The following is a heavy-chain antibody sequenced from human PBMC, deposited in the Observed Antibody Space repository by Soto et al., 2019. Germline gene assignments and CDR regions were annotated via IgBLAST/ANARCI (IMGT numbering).Heavy chain of an antibody. D-gene: IGHD3-22*01. V-gene: IGHV3-48*01. CDR1: GFTFSSYS. J-gene: IGHJ4*02. Sequence: GGSLRLSCAASGFTFSSYSMNWVRQAPGKGLEWVSYISSSSTIYFADSVKGRFTISRDNSKNTLYLQVNSLRAEDTAMYYCAKGMYYFDSSGYYEPLDFWGQGTLVTVSS. CDR3: AKGMYYFDSSGYYEPLDF. CDR2: ISSSSTI.